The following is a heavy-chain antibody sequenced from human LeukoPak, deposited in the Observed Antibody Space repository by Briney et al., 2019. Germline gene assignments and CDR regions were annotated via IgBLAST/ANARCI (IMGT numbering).Heavy chain of an antibody. CDR2: INTNTGNP. J-gene: IGHJ3*02. CDR3: ARETREWELPGEGVDAFDI. D-gene: IGHD1-26*01. V-gene: IGHV7-4-1*02. CDR1: GYTFTSYA. Sequence: ASVKVSCKASGYTFTSYAMNWVRQAPGQGLEWMGWINTNTGNPTYAQGFTGQFVFSLDTSVSTAYLQISSLKAEDTAVYYCARETREWELPGEGVDAFDIWGQGTMVTVSS.